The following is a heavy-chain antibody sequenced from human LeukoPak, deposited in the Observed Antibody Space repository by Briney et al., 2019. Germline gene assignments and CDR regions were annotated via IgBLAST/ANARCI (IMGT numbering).Heavy chain of an antibody. CDR2: ISAYNGNT. J-gene: IGHJ4*02. Sequence: ASVKVSCKASGYTFTSYGISWVRQAPGEGLEWMGWISAYNGNTNYAQKLQGRVTMTTDTSTSTAYMELRSLRSDDTAVYYCAREVAAGTFGGIDYWGQGTLVTVSS. D-gene: IGHD6-13*01. V-gene: IGHV1-18*01. CDR1: GYTFTSYG. CDR3: AREVAAGTFGGIDY.